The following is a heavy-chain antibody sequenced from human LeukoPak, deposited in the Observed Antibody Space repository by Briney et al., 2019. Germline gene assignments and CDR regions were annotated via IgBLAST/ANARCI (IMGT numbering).Heavy chain of an antibody. J-gene: IGHJ4*02. CDR2: MYSNGAT. D-gene: IGHD3-22*01. CDR1: GYTFRSYF. V-gene: IGHV1-46*01. CDR3: AREGLGLRDSSGYHFDV. Sequence: ASVKVSCKASGYTFRSYFMHWFRQAPGQELEWIGIMYSNGATDYSQQFQGRVTMTRDTSTSTVYMELSSLRSEDTAVYYCAREGLGLRDSSGYHFDVWGQGTLVTVSS.